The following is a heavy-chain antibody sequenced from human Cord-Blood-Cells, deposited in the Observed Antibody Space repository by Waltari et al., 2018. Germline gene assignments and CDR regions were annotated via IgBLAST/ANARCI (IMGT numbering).Heavy chain of an antibody. CDR3: ARDQRHYDSSGYYAFDI. CDR2: IYSGGST. J-gene: IGHJ3*02. V-gene: IGHV3-53*01. Sequence: EVQLVESGGGLIQPGGSLRLSCAASGFTVSSNYMRWVRQATGKGLEWVSVIYSGGSTYYADSVKGRFTISRDNSKNTLYLQMNSLRAEDTAVYYCARDQRHYDSSGYYAFDIWGQGTMVTVSS. D-gene: IGHD3-22*01. CDR1: GFTVSSNY.